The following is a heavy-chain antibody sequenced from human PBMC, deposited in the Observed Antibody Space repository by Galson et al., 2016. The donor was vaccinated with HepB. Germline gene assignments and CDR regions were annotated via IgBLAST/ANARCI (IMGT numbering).Heavy chain of an antibody. V-gene: IGHV3-30*18. CDR1: GITLSLYG. CDR2: ISNDGSNK. D-gene: IGHD6-13*01. CDR3: AKEGHAGAAPATLAYYYYGLDV. J-gene: IGHJ6*02. Sequence: SLRLSCAASGITLSLYGMHWVRQAPGKGLEWVALISNDGSNKWYADSVKGRFTISRDNSKNTLWLQMSSLRPEDTALYFCAKEGHAGAAPATLAYYYYGLDVWGQGTTVTVSS.